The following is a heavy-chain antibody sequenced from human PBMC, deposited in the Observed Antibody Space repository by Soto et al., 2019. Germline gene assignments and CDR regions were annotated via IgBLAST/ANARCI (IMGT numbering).Heavy chain of an antibody. CDR3: AKETYYYYGMDV. J-gene: IGHJ6*02. CDR2: IWYDGSNK. Sequence: PGGSLRLSCAASGFTFSSYGMHWVRQAPGKGLEWVAVIWYDGSNKYYADSVKGRFTISRDNSKNTLYLQMNSLRAEDTALYYCAKETYYYYGMDVWGQGTTVTVSS. V-gene: IGHV3-33*06. CDR1: GFTFSSYG.